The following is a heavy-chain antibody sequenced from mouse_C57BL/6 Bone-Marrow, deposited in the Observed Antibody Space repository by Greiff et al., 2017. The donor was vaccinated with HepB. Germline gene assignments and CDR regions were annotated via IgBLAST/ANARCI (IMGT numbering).Heavy chain of an antibody. CDR1: GYTFTSYG. Sequence: VQLQQSGAELARPGASVKLSCKASGYTFTSYGISWVKQRTGQGLEWIGEIYPRSGNTYYNEKFKGKATLTADKSSSTAYMELRSLTSEDSAVYFCARGSYGSGFAYWGQGTLVTVSA. CDR3: ARGSYGSGFAY. D-gene: IGHD1-1*01. J-gene: IGHJ3*01. V-gene: IGHV1-81*01. CDR2: IYPRSGNT.